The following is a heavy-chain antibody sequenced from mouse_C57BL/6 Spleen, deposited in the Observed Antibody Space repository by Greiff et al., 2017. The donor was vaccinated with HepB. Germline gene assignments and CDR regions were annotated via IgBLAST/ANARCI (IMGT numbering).Heavy chain of an antibody. CDR1: GFTFSSYG. J-gene: IGHJ2*01. V-gene: IGHV5-6*01. D-gene: IGHD4-1*02. Sequence: EVQGVESGGDLVKPGGSLKLSCAASGFTFSSYGMSWVRQTPDKRLEWVATISSGGSYTYYPDSVKGRFTISRDNAKNTLYLQMSSLKSEDTAMYYCARHLNWDVKGDYFDYWGQGTTLTVSS. CDR3: ARHLNWDVKGDYFDY. CDR2: ISSGGSYT.